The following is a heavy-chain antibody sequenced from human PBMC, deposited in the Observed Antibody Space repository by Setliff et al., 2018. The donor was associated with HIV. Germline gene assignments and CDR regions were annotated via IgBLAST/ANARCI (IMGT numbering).Heavy chain of an antibody. CDR3: ARSYIAFLSTWYYGMDV. CDR2: INPNSGGT. D-gene: IGHD5-18*01. CDR1: GYTFTGNY. J-gene: IGHJ6*02. V-gene: IGHV1-2*02. Sequence: ASVKVSCKASGYTFTGNYIHWVRQAPGQGLEWMGWINPNSGGTNYEQKFQGRVTMTRDTSISTAYMELSRLRSDDTAVYYCARSYIAFLSTWYYGMDVWGQGTTVTVS.